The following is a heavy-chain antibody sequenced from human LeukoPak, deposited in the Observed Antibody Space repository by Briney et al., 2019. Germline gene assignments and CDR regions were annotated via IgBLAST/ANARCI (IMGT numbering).Heavy chain of an antibody. D-gene: IGHD3-22*01. Sequence: PSETLSLTCTVSGGSISSGDYYWSWIRQPPGKGLEWIGYIYYSGSTYYNPSLKSRVTISVDTSKNQFSLKLSSVTAVDTAVYYCARVGDDSSGYLFDYWGQGTLVTVPS. J-gene: IGHJ4*02. CDR1: GGSISSGDYY. V-gene: IGHV4-30-4*01. CDR3: ARVGDDSSGYLFDY. CDR2: IYYSGST.